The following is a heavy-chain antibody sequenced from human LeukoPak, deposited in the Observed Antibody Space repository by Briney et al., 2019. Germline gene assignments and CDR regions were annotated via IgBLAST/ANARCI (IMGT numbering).Heavy chain of an antibody. Sequence: GSLRLSCATSGFTFSSYAMSWVRQAPGKGLEWVSGIGASGGSTYYADSVKGRFTISRDNSKNTLYLQMNSLRAEDTAVYYCARELYYYYYGMDVWGQGTTVTVSS. CDR2: IGASGGST. V-gene: IGHV3-23*01. CDR3: ARELYYYYYGMDV. CDR1: GFTFSSYA. J-gene: IGHJ6*02.